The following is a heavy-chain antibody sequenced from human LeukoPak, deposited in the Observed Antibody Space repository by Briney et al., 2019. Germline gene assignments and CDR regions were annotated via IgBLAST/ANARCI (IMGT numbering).Heavy chain of an antibody. Sequence: GGSLRLSCAASGFTFSSYSMNWVRQAPGKGLEWVSSISSSSSYIYYADSVKGRFTISRDNAKNSLYLQMNSLRAEDTAVYYCARGSPYYDFWSGDLDYWGQGTLVTVSS. D-gene: IGHD3-3*01. V-gene: IGHV3-21*01. J-gene: IGHJ4*02. CDR2: ISSSSSYI. CDR3: ARGSPYYDFWSGDLDY. CDR1: GFTFSSYS.